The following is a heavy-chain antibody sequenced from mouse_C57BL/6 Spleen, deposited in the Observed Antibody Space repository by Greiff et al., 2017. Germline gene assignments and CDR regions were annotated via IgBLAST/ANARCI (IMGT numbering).Heavy chain of an antibody. D-gene: IGHD6-2*01. J-gene: IGHJ1*03. V-gene: IGHV7-3*01. CDR2: LRNKANGYTT. Sequence: EVLLVESGGGLVQPGGSLSLSCAASGFTFTDYYMSWVRQPPGKALEWLGFLRNKANGYTTESSASVKGRFTLSRVNAQSIIYLLMNGLRAEDSAAYYCARYATGGSLYWYFDVWGTGTTVTVSS. CDR3: ARYATGGSLYWYFDV. CDR1: GFTFTDYY.